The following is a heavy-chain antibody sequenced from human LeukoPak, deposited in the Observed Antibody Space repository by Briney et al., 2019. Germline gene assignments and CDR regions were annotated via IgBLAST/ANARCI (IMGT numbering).Heavy chain of an antibody. CDR2: IIPIFGTA. CDR3: ARGGDLELPVYYGMDV. J-gene: IGHJ6*02. CDR1: GGTFSSYA. D-gene: IGHD1-7*01. Sequence: SVKVSCKASGGTFSSYAISWVRQAPGQGLEWMGGIIPIFGTANYAQKFQGRVTITADESTSTAYMELSSLRSEDTAVYYCARGGDLELPVYYGMDVWGQGTTVTVSS. V-gene: IGHV1-69*01.